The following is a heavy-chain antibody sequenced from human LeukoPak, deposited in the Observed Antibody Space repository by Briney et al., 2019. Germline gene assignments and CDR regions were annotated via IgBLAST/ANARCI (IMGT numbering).Heavy chain of an antibody. CDR1: GGTFSSYA. D-gene: IGHD2-2*01. CDR2: IIPILGIA. Sequence: GASVKVSCKAPGGTFSSYAISWVRQAPGQGLEWMGRIIPILGIANYAQKFQGRVTVTADKSTSTAYMELSSLRSEDTAVYYCARSQPIYGMDVWGQGTMVTVPS. V-gene: IGHV1-69*04. J-gene: IGHJ6*02. CDR3: ARSQPIYGMDV.